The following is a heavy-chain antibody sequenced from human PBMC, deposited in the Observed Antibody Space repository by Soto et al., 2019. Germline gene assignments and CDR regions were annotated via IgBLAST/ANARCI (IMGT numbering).Heavy chain of an antibody. Sequence: QVQLQESGPGLVKPSETLSLTCTVSGGSISSYYWSWIRQPPGKGLEWIGYIYYSGSTNYNPSLKRRVTISIDTSKNQFSLKLSSVTAADTAVYYCASRAADFWSGFTSFDYWGQGILVTVSS. CDR2: IYYSGST. D-gene: IGHD3-3*01. J-gene: IGHJ4*02. CDR3: ASRAADFWSGFTSFDY. CDR1: GGSISSYY. V-gene: IGHV4-59*08.